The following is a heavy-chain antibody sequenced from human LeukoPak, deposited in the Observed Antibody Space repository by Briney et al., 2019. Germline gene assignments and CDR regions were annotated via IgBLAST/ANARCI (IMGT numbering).Heavy chain of an antibody. J-gene: IGHJ4*02. V-gene: IGHV4-4*02. CDR2: IYHSGST. CDR1: GVSISSSNW. D-gene: IGHD5-18*01. Sequence: SETLSLTCAVSGVSISSSNWWSWVRQPPGKGLEWIGEIYHSGSTNYNPSLKSRVTISVDKSKNQFSLKLNSVTAADTAVYYCASQGAVDTAMVDYWGQGTLVTVSS. CDR3: ASQGAVDTAMVDY.